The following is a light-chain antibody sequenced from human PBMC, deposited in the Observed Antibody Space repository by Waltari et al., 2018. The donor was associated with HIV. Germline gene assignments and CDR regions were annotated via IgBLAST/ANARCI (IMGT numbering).Light chain of an antibody. CDR1: QNIDER. Sequence: EIVLTQSPDFQSVTPREKVTITCRANQNIDERLHWYQQKPDQSPNLLIKFASQSFSGVPSRFSGSGSGTDFTLTISSLEAEDAATYYCLQSTTLPYTFGQGTKLEIK. CDR2: FAS. CDR3: LQSTTLPYT. J-gene: IGKJ2*01. V-gene: IGKV6-21*01.